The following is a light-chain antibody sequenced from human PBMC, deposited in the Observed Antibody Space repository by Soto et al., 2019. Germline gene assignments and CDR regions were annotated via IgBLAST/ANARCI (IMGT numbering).Light chain of an antibody. CDR2: DAS. CDR3: QQGSNWPPT. J-gene: IGKJ5*01. Sequence: EIVLTQSPATLSLSPGERATLSCRASQSVSSYLAWYQQKPGQAPRLLIYDASNRVNGIPARFSGSGSGTDFTLTISSLEPEDFAVYYCQQGSNWPPTFGQGTRLEIK. V-gene: IGKV3-11*01. CDR1: QSVSSY.